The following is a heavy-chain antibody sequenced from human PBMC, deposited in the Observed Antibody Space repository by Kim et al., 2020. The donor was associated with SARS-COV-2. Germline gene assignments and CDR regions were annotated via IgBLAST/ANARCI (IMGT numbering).Heavy chain of an antibody. CDR1: VGSFSGYH. J-gene: IGHJ6*02. V-gene: IGHV4-34*01. D-gene: IGHD3-3*01. CDR2: FNHKGVT. Sequence: SETLSLTCGVNVGSFSGYHWSWIRQPPGKGLEWIGEFNHKGVTNYNPSLNSRVAISVDTSKNQFSLKLKSVTAADTAVYFCARGWAGVVPSPILGLGPHYDYYAIDVWGPGTTVIVSS. CDR3: ARGWAGVVPSPILGLGPHYDYYAIDV.